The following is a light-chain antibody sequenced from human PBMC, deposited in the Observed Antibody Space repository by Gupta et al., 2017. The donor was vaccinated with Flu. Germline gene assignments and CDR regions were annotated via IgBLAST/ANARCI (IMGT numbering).Light chain of an antibody. J-gene: IGLJ1*01. CDR2: EDE. Sequence: SPGQTATITCSGDKLGHKYTCWYQQKPVQSPVLVIYEDEKRPSGTPERFSGSNNVNTATLTISGTQAWDEADYYCQAWDSSTGVFGAGTKFTVL. CDR1: KLGHKY. V-gene: IGLV3-1*01. CDR3: QAWDSSTGV.